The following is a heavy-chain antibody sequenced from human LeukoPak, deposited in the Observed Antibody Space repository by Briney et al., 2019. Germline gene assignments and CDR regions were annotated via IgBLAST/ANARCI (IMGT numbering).Heavy chain of an antibody. J-gene: IGHJ3*02. D-gene: IGHD1-26*01. Sequence: ASVKVSCKASGYTFTSYGISWVRQAPGQGLEWMGWISAYNGNTNYAQKLQGRVTMTTDTSTSTAYMELRSLRSEDTAVYYCATVRRGSYYGSAFDIWGQGTMVTVSS. CDR3: ATVRRGSYYGSAFDI. CDR1: GYTFTSYG. V-gene: IGHV1-18*01. CDR2: ISAYNGNT.